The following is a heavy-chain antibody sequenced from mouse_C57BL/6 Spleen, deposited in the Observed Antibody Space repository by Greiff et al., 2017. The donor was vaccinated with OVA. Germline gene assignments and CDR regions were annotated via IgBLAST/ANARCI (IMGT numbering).Heavy chain of an antibody. CDR1: GFSLTSYG. V-gene: IGHV2-2*01. CDR3: AFQGHQYAMDY. CDR2: IWSGEST. Sequence: QVQLKQSGPGLVQPSQSLSITCTVSGFSLTSYGVHWVRQSPGKGLEWLGVIWSGESTDYNAAFISRLSISKDNSKSQVFFKMNSLQADDTAIYYCAFQGHQYAMDYWGQGTSVTVSS. J-gene: IGHJ4*01.